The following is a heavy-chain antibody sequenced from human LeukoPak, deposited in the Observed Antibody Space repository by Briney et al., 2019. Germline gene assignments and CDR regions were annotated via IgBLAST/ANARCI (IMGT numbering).Heavy chain of an antibody. CDR2: IYSGGYT. D-gene: IGHD3-22*01. J-gene: IGHJ4*02. V-gene: IGHV3-53*01. Sequence: GGSLRLSCAASGFTVSNNYMSCVRQAPGKGLEWVSVIYSGGYTYYADSVKGRFTISRDNSKNTLYLQMNSLRAEDTAVYYCARDRGDSSGYRRESDYWGQGTLVTVSS. CDR3: ARDRGDSSGYRRESDY. CDR1: GFTVSNNY.